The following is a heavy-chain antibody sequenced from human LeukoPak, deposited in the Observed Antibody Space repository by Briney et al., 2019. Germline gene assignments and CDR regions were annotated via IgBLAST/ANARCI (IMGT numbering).Heavy chain of an antibody. D-gene: IGHD6-13*01. CDR2: IYTSGGT. V-gene: IGHV4-4*07. Sequence: PSETLSLTCTVSGGSISSYYWSWIRQPAGKGLEWIGRIYTSGGTNYNPSLKSRVTMSVDTSKNQFSLKLSSVTAADTAVYYCARDASPGFQQLALYYYYYYMDVWGKGTTVTVSS. CDR1: GGSISSYY. J-gene: IGHJ6*03. CDR3: ARDASPGFQQLALYYYYYYMDV.